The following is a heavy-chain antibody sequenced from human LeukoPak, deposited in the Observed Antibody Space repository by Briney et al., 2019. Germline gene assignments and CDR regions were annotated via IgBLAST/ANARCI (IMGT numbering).Heavy chain of an antibody. V-gene: IGHV4-34*01. CDR2: INHSGST. CDR1: GGSFSGYY. D-gene: IGHD3-10*01. Sequence: SETLSPTCAVYGGSFSGYYWSWIRQPPGKGLEWIGEINHSGSTNYNPSLKSRVTISVDTSKNQFSLKLSSVTAADTAVYYCASGRFGETTKPYYFDYWGQGTLVTVSS. CDR3: ASGRFGETTKPYYFDY. J-gene: IGHJ4*02.